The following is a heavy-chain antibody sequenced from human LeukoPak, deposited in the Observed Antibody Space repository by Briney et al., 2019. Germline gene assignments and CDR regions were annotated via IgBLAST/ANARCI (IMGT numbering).Heavy chain of an antibody. CDR3: ARVSKGYYMDV. Sequence: SVKVSCKVSGYTLTELSMHWVRQAPGKGLEWMGGIIPIFGTANYAQKFQGRVTITADESTSTAYMELSSLRSEDTAVYYCARVSKGYYMDVWGKGTTVTVSS. V-gene: IGHV1-69*13. CDR1: GYTLTELS. CDR2: IIPIFGTA. J-gene: IGHJ6*03.